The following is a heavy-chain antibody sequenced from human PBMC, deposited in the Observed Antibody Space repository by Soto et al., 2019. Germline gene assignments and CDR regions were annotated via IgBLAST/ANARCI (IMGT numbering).Heavy chain of an antibody. D-gene: IGHD3-3*01. J-gene: IGHJ5*02. V-gene: IGHV3-33*03. Sequence: QEKLVESGGAVVQSGRSLSLSCEASGFTFSSFAMHWVRQVAGKGLERVAVIKSDGNKDYSDSVKGRFTISRDNPRKTLYLQMNNLTPAETGVYYCAKPLSSWEWPPFDPWGQGTQCTVS. CDR2: IKSDGNK. CDR3: AKPLSSWEWPPFDP. CDR1: GFTFSSFA.